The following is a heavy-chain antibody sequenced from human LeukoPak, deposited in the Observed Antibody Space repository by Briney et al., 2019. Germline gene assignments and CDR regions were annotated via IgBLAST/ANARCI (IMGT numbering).Heavy chain of an antibody. V-gene: IGHV3-21*01. CDR3: ATWEHISSSEY. CDR1: GFTFSSYS. Sequence: GGSLRLSCAASGFTFSSYSMNWVRQAPGKGLEWVSSISSSSNYIYYADSVKGRFTISRDNAKNSLYLQMNSLRAEDTAVYYCATWEHISSSEYWGQGTLVTVSS. CDR2: ISSSSNYI. D-gene: IGHD6-6*01. J-gene: IGHJ4*02.